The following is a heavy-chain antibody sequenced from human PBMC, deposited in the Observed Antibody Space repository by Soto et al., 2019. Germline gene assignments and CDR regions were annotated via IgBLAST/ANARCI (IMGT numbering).Heavy chain of an antibody. J-gene: IGHJ4*02. D-gene: IGHD6-6*01. CDR2: INHSGST. CDR3: ARAPGRTHIAARRDLDY. CDR1: GGSISSSSYY. V-gene: IGHV4-39*07. Sequence: SETLSLTCTVSGGSISSSSYYWGWIRQPPGKGLEWIGEINHSGSTNYNPSLKSRVTISVDTSKNQFSLKLSSVTAADTAVYYCARAPGRTHIAARRDLDYWGQGTLVTVSS.